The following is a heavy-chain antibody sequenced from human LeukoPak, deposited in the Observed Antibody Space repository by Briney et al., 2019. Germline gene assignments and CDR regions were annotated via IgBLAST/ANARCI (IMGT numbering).Heavy chain of an antibody. Sequence: GGSLRLSCAASGFTFSSYGMTWVRQAPGKGLEWVSGISGDGGSTYYADSVKGRFTISRDNSENTLCLQMSSLRAEDTAVYYCAKGASPGGYAPLDYWGQGTLVTVSS. D-gene: IGHD2-8*02. J-gene: IGHJ4*02. CDR3: AKGASPGGYAPLDY. V-gene: IGHV3-23*01. CDR2: ISGDGGST. CDR1: GFTFSSYG.